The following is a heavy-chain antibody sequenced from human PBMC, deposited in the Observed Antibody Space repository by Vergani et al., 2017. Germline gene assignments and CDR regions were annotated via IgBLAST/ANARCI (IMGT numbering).Heavy chain of an antibody. J-gene: IGHJ4*02. Sequence: QLQLQESGPGLVKPSETLSLTCTVSGGSISSSSYYWGWIRQPPGKGLEWIGSIYYSGSTYYNPSLKSRVTISVDTSKNQFSLKLSSVTAADTAVYYCARSGSIFGVVIIHRCPGYWGQGTLVTVSS. CDR1: GGSISSSSYY. CDR3: ARSGSIFGVVIIHRCPGY. D-gene: IGHD3-3*01. CDR2: IYYSGST. V-gene: IGHV4-39*01.